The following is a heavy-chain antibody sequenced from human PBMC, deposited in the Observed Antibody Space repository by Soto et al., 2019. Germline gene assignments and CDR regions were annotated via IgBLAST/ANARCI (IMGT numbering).Heavy chain of an antibody. J-gene: IGHJ6*03. CDR1: GGTFSSYT. D-gene: IGHD5-12*01. V-gene: IGHV1-69*02. Sequence: SVKVSCKASGGTFSSYTISWVRQAPGQGLEWMGRIIPILGIANYAQKIQGRVTITADKSTGTAYMELSSLGSEDTAVYYCAKQEWQRFGVYYYYMDVWGKGTTVTVSS. CDR3: AKQEWQRFGVYYYYMDV. CDR2: IIPILGIA.